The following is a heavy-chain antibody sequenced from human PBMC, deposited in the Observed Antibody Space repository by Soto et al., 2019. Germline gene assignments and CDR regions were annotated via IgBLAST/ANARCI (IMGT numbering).Heavy chain of an antibody. CDR1: GFTFDDYA. CDR2: ISWNSGSI. D-gene: IGHD1-1*01. Sequence: EVQLVESGGGLVQPGRSLRLSCAASGFTFDDYAMHWVRQAPGKGLEWVSGISWNSGSIGYADSVKGRFTISRDNAKNSLYLQMNSLRAEDTALYYCATDLFPTAGTPNCYFDLWGRGPLVTVSS. CDR3: ATDLFPTAGTPNCYFDL. V-gene: IGHV3-9*01. J-gene: IGHJ2*01.